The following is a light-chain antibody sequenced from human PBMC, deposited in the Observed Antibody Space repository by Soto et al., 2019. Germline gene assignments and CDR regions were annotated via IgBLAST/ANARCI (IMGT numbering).Light chain of an antibody. Sequence: QSALTQPPSVSGAPGQRVTISCTGSSSNIGANYDVHWYQQFPGTAPKLLIYRNDQRPSGVPDRFSGSKSGTSGSLAISGLRPEDEADYYCAAWDDYLSAWVFGGGTKVTVL. J-gene: IGLJ3*02. CDR1: SSNIGANY. CDR2: RND. V-gene: IGLV1-47*01. CDR3: AAWDDYLSAWV.